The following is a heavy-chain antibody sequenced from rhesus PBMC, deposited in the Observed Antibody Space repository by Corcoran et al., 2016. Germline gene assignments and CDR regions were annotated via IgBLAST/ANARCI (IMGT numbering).Heavy chain of an antibody. CDR1: GGSISDCYY. CDR2: IYGSGDST. D-gene: IGHD4-4*01. CDR3: ARRETMVAPYGLDS. J-gene: IGHJ6*01. V-gene: IGHV4-106*01. Sequence: QVQLQESGPGLVKPSETLSLTCAFSGGSISDCYYWSWIRQPPGKGLEWIGYIYGSGDSTYYNPSLKSRVTISTDTSKNQFSLKLSSVTAADTAVYYCARRETMVAPYGLDSWGQGVVVTVSS.